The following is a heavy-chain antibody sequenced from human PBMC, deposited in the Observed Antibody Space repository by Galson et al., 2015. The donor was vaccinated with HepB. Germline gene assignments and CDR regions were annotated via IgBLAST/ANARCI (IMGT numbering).Heavy chain of an antibody. CDR3: ARELSYGGTVDY. CDR1: GFTFSSYS. J-gene: IGHJ4*02. Sequence: SLRLSCAASGFTFSSYSMNWVRQAPGKGLEWVSSISSSSSYICYADSVKGRFTISRDNAKNSLYLQMDSLRAEDTAVYYCARELSYGGTVDYWGQGTLVTVSS. CDR2: ISSSSSYI. D-gene: IGHD4-23*01. V-gene: IGHV3-21*01.